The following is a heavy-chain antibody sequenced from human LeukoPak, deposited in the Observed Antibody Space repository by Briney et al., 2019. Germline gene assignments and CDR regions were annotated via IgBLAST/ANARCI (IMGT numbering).Heavy chain of an antibody. CDR1: GFTFSHFW. CDR2: IKKTGSET. Sequence: PGGSLRLSCAASGFTFSHFWMSWVRQAPGKGLEWVAYIKKTGSETYYVDSVKGRFTITRDNSKNTLSLQVSSLRTEDTAVYYCAKDRYSYAFEYSDSWGQGTLVTVSS. D-gene: IGHD5-18*01. CDR3: AKDRYSYAFEYSDS. J-gene: IGHJ4*02. V-gene: IGHV3-7*01.